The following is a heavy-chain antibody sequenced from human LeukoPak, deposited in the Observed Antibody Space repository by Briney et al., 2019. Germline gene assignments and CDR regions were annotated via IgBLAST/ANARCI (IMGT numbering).Heavy chain of an antibody. V-gene: IGHV1-69*13. Sequence: SVKVSCKASGGTFSSHAISWVRQAPGQGLEWMGGIIPIFGTANYAQKFQGRVTITADESTSTAYMELSSLRSEDTAVYYCARGYSGYDSLDYWGQGTLVTVSS. CDR1: GGTFSSHA. CDR3: ARGYSGYDSLDY. J-gene: IGHJ4*02. CDR2: IIPIFGTA. D-gene: IGHD5-12*01.